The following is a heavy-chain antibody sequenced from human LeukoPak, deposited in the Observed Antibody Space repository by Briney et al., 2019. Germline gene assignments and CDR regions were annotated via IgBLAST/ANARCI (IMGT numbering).Heavy chain of an antibody. CDR1: GYTFTSYG. J-gene: IGHJ4*02. D-gene: IGHD3-22*01. Sequence: ASVKVSCKASGYTFTSYGISWVRQAPGQGLEWMGWISAYNGNTNYAQKLQGRVTMTTDTSTSTAYMELRSLRSDDTAVYYCARDQRLGYYDSSVFDYWGQGTLVTVSS. V-gene: IGHV1-18*01. CDR2: ISAYNGNT. CDR3: ARDQRLGYYDSSVFDY.